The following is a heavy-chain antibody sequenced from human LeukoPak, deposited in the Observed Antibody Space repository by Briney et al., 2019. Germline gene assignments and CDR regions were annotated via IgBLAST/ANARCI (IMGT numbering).Heavy chain of an antibody. V-gene: IGHV4-34*01. D-gene: IGHD3-3*01. J-gene: IGHJ4*02. CDR2: INHSGST. Sequence: SETLSLTCAVYGGSFSGYYWSWIRQPPGKGLEWIGEINHSGSTNYNPSLKSRVTISVDTSKNQFSLKLSSVTAADTAVYYCAAMFWSGYYTGVDYWGQGTLVTVSS. CDR1: GGSFSGYY. CDR3: AAMFWSGYYTGVDY.